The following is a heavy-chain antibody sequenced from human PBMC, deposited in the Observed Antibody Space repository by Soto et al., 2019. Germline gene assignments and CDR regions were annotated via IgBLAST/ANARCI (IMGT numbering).Heavy chain of an antibody. J-gene: IGHJ3*02. Sequence: SETLSLTCTVSGGSISSYYWSWIRQPPGKGLEWIGYIYYSGSTNYNPSLKSRVTISVDTSKNQFSLKLSSVTAADTAVYYCARDKYYDFWYVPVVGFDIWGQSTMVTVSS. CDR2: IYYSGST. D-gene: IGHD3-3*01. V-gene: IGHV4-59*01. CDR3: ARDKYYDFWYVPVVGFDI. CDR1: GGSISSYY.